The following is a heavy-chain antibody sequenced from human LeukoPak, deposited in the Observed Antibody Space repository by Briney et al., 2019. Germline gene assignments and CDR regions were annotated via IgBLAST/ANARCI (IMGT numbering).Heavy chain of an antibody. CDR2: IYHSGST. J-gene: IGHJ4*02. V-gene: IGHV4-30-2*01. Sequence: SETLSLTCTVSGGSISSGGYYWSWIRQPPGKGLGWIGYIYHSGSTYYNPSLKSRVTISVDRSKNQFSLKLSSVTAADTAVYYCANKVYCSRTSCYPAGYWGQGTLVTVSS. D-gene: IGHD2-2*01. CDR1: GGSISSGGYY. CDR3: ANKVYCSRTSCYPAGY.